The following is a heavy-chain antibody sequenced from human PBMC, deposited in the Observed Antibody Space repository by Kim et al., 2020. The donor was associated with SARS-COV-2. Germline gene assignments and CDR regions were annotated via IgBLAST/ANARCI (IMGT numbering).Heavy chain of an antibody. D-gene: IGHD3-10*01. Sequence: SETLSLTCTVSGGSISSSSYFWGWIRQPPGKGLEWIGSMYYSGSTYYNPSLRSRVTISVDTSKNQFSLKLSSVTAADTAVYYCATYGAALRGVFDPWGQG. CDR2: MYYSGST. CDR1: GGSISSSSYF. CDR3: ATYGAALRGVFDP. V-gene: IGHV4-39*07. J-gene: IGHJ5*02.